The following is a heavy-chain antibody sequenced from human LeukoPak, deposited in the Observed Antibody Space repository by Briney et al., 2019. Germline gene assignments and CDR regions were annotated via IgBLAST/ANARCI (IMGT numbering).Heavy chain of an antibody. D-gene: IGHD2-21*02. CDR1: GGSISSYY. V-gene: IGHV4-59*01. CDR3: ARTLYRGGDCP. CDR2: IYYSGST. Sequence: PSETLSLTCTVSGGSISSYYWSWIRQPPGKGLEWIGYIYYSGSTNYNPSLKSRVTMSVDTSKNQFSLKLSSVTAADTAVYYCARTLYRGGDCPWGQGTLVTVSS. J-gene: IGHJ5*02.